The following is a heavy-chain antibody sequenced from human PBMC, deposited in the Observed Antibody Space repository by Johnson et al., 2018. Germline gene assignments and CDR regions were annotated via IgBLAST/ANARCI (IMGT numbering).Heavy chain of an antibody. V-gene: IGHV1-8*01. CDR1: GYTFTSYD. D-gene: IGHD6-19*01. CDR2: MNPNSGNT. CDR3: AKNFGTHTSVQALKNFFDS. J-gene: IGHJ4*02. Sequence: VQLVESGAEVKKPGSSVKVSCKASGYTFTSYDINWVRQATGQGLEWMGWMNPNSGNTASAQKFQGRVTMTRNTSISTAYMDLSSLSSEDTAVYYCAKNFGTHTSVQALKNFFDSWGLGTLVTVSS.